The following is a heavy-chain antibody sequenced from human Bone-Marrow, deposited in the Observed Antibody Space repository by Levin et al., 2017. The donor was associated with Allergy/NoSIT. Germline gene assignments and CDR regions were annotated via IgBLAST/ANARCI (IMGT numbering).Heavy chain of an antibody. CDR1: GYTFTGYY. Sequence: ASVKVSCKASGYTFTGYYMHWVRQAPGQGLEWMGRINPNSGGTNYAQKFQGRVTMTRDTSISTAYMELSRLRSDDTAVYYCASRYCSSTSCYRGAFDIWGQGTMVTVSS. CDR3: ASRYCSSTSCYRGAFDI. CDR2: INPNSGGT. J-gene: IGHJ3*02. D-gene: IGHD2-2*01. V-gene: IGHV1-2*06.